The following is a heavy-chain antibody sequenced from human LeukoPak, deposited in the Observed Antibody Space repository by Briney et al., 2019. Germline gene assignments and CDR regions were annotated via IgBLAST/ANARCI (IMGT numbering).Heavy chain of an antibody. D-gene: IGHD1-26*01. V-gene: IGHV3-23*01. CDR1: GFTFSSYA. Sequence: PGGSLRLSCAASGFTFSSYAMSWVRQAPGKGLEWVSAISGSGGSTYYADSVKGRFTISRDNSKNTLYLQMNSLRAEDTAVYYCTKDNSGSYGRFWYFDLWGRGTLVTVSS. CDR2: ISGSGGST. J-gene: IGHJ2*01. CDR3: TKDNSGSYGRFWYFDL.